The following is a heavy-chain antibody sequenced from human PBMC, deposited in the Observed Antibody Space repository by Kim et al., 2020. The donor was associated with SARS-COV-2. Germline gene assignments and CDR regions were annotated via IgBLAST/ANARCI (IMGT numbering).Heavy chain of an antibody. V-gene: IGHV3-53*01. D-gene: IGHD6-25*01. Sequence: DYGKGRFTISRENSKNTLYLPMNSLRAEDTAVYYCARRLAATTHDAFDIWGQGTMVTVSS. CDR3: ARRLAATTHDAFDI. J-gene: IGHJ3*02.